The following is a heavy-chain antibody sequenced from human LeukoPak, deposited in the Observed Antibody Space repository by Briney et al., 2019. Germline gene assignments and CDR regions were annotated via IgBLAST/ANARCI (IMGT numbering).Heavy chain of an antibody. CDR3: ARVVVPAAIGGHPFDI. V-gene: IGHV3-21*01. CDR1: GFTFSSYS. CDR2: ISSSSSYI. D-gene: IGHD2-2*01. Sequence: GGSLRLSCAASGFTFSSYSMNWVRQAPGKGLEWVSPISSSSSYIYYADSVKGRFTISRDNAKNSLYLQMNSLRAEDTAVYYCARVVVPAAIGGHPFDIWGQGTMVTVSS. J-gene: IGHJ3*02.